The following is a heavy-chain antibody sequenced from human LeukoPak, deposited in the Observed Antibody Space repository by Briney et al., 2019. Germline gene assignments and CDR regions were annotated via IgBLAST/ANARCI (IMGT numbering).Heavy chain of an antibody. D-gene: IGHD2-2*01. CDR1: GGSISSGGYY. V-gene: IGHV4-31*03. Sequence: PSQTLSLTCTVSGGSISSGGYYWSWIRQHPGKGLEWIGYIYYSGSTYYNPSLKSRVTISVDTSKNQFSLKLSSVTAADTAVYYCAREPGCSSTSCSNWFDPWGQGTLVTVSS. CDR2: IYYSGST. CDR3: AREPGCSSTSCSNWFDP. J-gene: IGHJ5*02.